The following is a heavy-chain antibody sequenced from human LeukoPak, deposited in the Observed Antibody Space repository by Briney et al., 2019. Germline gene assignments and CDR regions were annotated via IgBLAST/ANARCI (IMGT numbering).Heavy chain of an antibody. J-gene: IGHJ1*01. Sequence: PGGSLRLSCAASGFTFSDYAMNWVRQAPGQGLEWVSTISVDGRNTHYADSVKGRFTISRDNSKNTLYLQMNSLRAEDTAVYYCAKDVDSSDRYGDFQHWGQGTLVTVSS. CDR3: AKDVDSSDRYGDFQH. CDR2: ISVDGRNT. D-gene: IGHD3-22*01. CDR1: GFTFSDYA. V-gene: IGHV3-23*01.